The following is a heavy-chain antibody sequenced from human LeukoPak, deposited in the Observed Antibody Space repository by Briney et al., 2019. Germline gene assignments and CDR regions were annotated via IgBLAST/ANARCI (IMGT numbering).Heavy chain of an antibody. CDR3: ARARGYCSGGSCYNWFDH. CDR2: IYYSGST. CDR1: GGSISSYY. Sequence: SETLSLTCTVSGGSISSYYWSWIRQPPGKGVEWIGYIYYSGSTNYNPSLKSRVTISVDTSKNQFSLKLSSVTAADTAVYYCARARGYCSGGSCYNWFDHWGQGTLVTVSS. D-gene: IGHD2-15*01. V-gene: IGHV4-59*01. J-gene: IGHJ5*02.